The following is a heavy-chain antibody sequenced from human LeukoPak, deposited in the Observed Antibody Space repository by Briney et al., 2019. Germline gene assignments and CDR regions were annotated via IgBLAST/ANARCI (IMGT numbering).Heavy chain of an antibody. CDR1: GFTFSSYA. CDR2: ISGSGGST. V-gene: IGHV3-23*01. J-gene: IGHJ4*02. Sequence: GGSLRLSCAAPGFTFSSYAMSWVRQAPGKGLEWVSAISGSGGSTYYADSVKGRFTISRDNSKNTLYLQMSSLRVEDTAVYYCAKERDGADPYYFDYWGQGTLVTVSS. D-gene: IGHD4/OR15-4a*01. CDR3: AKERDGADPYYFDY.